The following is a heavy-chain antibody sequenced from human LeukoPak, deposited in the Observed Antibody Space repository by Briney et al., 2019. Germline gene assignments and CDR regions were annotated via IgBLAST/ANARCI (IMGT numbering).Heavy chain of an antibody. CDR3: EQETAYDILTGYYRGWFDP. D-gene: IGHD3-9*01. J-gene: IGHJ5*02. Sequence: PSETLSLTCTVSGGSISSYYWSWIRQPPGKGLEWIGYIYYSGSTNYNPSLKSRVTISVDTSKNQFSLKLSSVTAADTAVYFFEQETAYDILTGYYRGWFDPWGQGTLVTVSS. CDR1: GGSISSYY. CDR2: IYYSGST. V-gene: IGHV4-59*01.